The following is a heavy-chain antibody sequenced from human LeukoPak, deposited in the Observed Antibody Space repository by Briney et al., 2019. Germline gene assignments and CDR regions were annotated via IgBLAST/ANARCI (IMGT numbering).Heavy chain of an antibody. CDR3: AKVSFKGGTIFGVVNFDY. D-gene: IGHD3-3*01. CDR2: ISGSGGST. V-gene: IGHV3-23*01. J-gene: IGHJ4*02. Sequence: PGGSLRLSCAASGFTFSSYAMSWVRQAPGKGLEWVSTISGSGGSTYYADSVKGRFTISRDNSKNTLYLQMNSLRAEDTAIYYCAKVSFKGGTIFGVVNFDYWGQGTLVTVSS. CDR1: GFTFSSYA.